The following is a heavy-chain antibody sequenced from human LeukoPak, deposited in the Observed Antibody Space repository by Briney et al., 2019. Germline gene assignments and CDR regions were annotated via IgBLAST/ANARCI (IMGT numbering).Heavy chain of an antibody. CDR3: ARGIAAAGDYFDY. CDR2: IIPIFGTA. CDR1: GGTFSSYA. Sequence: ASAKVSCKASGGTFSSYAISWVRQAPGQGLEWMGGIIPIFGTANYAQKFQGRVTITTDESTSTAYMELSSLRSEDTAVYYCARGIAAAGDYFDYWGQGTLVTVSS. D-gene: IGHD6-13*01. V-gene: IGHV1-69*05. J-gene: IGHJ4*02.